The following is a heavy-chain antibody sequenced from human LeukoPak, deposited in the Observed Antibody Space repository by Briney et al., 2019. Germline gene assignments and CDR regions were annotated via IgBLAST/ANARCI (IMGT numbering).Heavy chain of an antibody. D-gene: IGHD3-3*01. Sequence: PSETLSLTCAVSGVSISSGGYSWSWIRQPPGKGLEWIGYIYHSGSTYYNPSLKSRVTISVDRSKNQFSLKLSSVTAADTAVYYCARGITIFGVVNQLDALDIWGQGTMVTVSS. V-gene: IGHV4-30-2*01. J-gene: IGHJ3*02. CDR2: IYHSGST. CDR1: GVSISSGGYS. CDR3: ARGITIFGVVNQLDALDI.